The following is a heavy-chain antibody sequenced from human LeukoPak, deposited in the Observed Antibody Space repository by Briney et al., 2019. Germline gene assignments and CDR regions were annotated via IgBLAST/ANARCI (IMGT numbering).Heavy chain of an antibody. V-gene: IGHV3-66*02. CDR3: AALARPSSRDGYSDY. Sequence: GGSLRLSCAASRFTVSNNYMSWVRQAPGKGLEWVSVIYSGGSTYYADSVKGRFTISRDNSKNTLYLQMHSLRTEDTAVYYCAALARPSSRDGYSDYWGQGTLVTVSS. D-gene: IGHD5-24*01. J-gene: IGHJ4*02. CDR1: RFTVSNNY. CDR2: IYSGGST.